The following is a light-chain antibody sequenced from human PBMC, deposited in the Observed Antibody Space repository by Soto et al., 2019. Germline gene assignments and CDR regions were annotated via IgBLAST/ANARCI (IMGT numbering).Light chain of an antibody. CDR1: QSVSSSY. Sequence: ESVMTQSPGTLSLSPGERATLSCRASQSVSSSYLAWYQQKPGQAPRLLIYGASSRATGIPDRFSGSGSGTDFTLIISRLEPEDFAVYYCQQYGSSPPITFGQGTRLEIK. CDR3: QQYGSSPPIT. J-gene: IGKJ5*01. V-gene: IGKV3-20*01. CDR2: GAS.